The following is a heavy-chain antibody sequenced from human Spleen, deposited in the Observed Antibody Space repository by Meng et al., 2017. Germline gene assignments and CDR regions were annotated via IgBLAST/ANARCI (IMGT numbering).Heavy chain of an antibody. Sequence: QVRLVQSGAEVKKPGASVKVSCKASGYTFTSYGISGVRQAPGQGLEWMGRINPNSGDTNYAQKFQGRVTMTRDTSISTAYMELSRLRSDDTAVYYCVRDENISLGKLFGDYWGQGTLVTVSS. CDR1: GYTFTSYG. J-gene: IGHJ4*02. D-gene: IGHD2-21*01. V-gene: IGHV1-2*06. CDR2: INPNSGDT. CDR3: VRDENISLGKLFGDY.